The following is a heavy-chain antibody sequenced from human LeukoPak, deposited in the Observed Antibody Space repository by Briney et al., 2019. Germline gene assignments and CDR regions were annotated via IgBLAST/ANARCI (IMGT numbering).Heavy chain of an antibody. D-gene: IGHD5-24*01. CDR3: ARDQDGYNLFDY. Sequence: GGSLRLSCAASEFTIGHYGMHWVRQAPGKGLEWVAIIWYDGSEKFYADSVQGQFTISRDNPKDTLYLQMNSLRLDDTGVYYCARDQDGYNLFDYWGQGTLVTVSS. J-gene: IGHJ4*02. CDR2: IWYDGSEK. CDR1: EFTIGHYG. V-gene: IGHV3-33*01.